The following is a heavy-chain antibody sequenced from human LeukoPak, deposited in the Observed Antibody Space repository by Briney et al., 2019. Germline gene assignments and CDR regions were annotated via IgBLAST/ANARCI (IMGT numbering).Heavy chain of an antibody. D-gene: IGHD6-19*01. CDR1: GFTFSDYY. V-gene: IGHV3-11*04. CDR3: ARPLVAGAKRDY. CDR2: ISSSGSTI. J-gene: IGHJ4*02. Sequence: GGSLRLSCAASGFTFSDYYMSWIRQAPGKGLEWVSYISSSGSTIYYAHSVKGRFTISRDNAKNSLYLQMNSLRAEDTAVYYCARPLVAGAKRDYWGQGTLVTVSS.